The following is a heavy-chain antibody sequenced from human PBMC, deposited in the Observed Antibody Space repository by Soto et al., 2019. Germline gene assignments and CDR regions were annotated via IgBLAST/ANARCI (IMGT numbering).Heavy chain of an antibody. Sequence: SETLSLTCSVSGGSITSDSYYWGWIRLPPEKGLEWIASISYSGSTYYNPSLKSRVTISVDTSKNQFSLKLTSVTAADTAVYYCAREYESSPTDWGPGTLVTVSS. D-gene: IGHD6-13*01. CDR3: AREYESSPTD. CDR1: GGSITSDSYY. J-gene: IGHJ4*01. V-gene: IGHV4-39*02. CDR2: ISYSGST.